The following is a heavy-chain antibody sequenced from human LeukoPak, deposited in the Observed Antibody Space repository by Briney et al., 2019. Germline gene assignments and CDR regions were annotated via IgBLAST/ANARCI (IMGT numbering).Heavy chain of an antibody. V-gene: IGHV1-69*02. D-gene: IGHD2-21*01. CDR2: IIPILGIA. CDR1: GGTFSSYT. Sequence: SVKVSCKASGGTFSSYTISWVRQAPGHGLEWMGRIIPILGIANYAQKFQGRVTITADKSTSTAYMELSSLRSEDTAVYYCAIPVDSVAMDFDIWGQGTMVTVSS. J-gene: IGHJ3*02. CDR3: AIPVDSVAMDFDI.